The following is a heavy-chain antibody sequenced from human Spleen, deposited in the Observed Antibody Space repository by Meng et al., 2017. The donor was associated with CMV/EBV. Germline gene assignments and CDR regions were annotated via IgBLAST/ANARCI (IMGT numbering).Heavy chain of an antibody. J-gene: IGHJ4*02. Sequence: SETLSLTCAVYGGSFSGYYWSWIRQPPGKGLEWIGYIYYSGSTNYNPSLKSRVTISVDTSKNQFSLKLSSVTAADTAVYYCAREDSGYYFDYWGQGTLVTVSS. CDR1: GGSFSGYY. D-gene: IGHD6-25*01. V-gene: IGHV4-59*01. CDR2: IYYSGST. CDR3: AREDSGYYFDY.